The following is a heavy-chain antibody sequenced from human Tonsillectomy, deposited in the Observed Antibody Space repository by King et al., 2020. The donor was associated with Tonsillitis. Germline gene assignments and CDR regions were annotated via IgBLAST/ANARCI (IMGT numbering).Heavy chain of an antibody. CDR3: TRESLGFWFEPLDF. CDR2: IRSKAYGGTT. Sequence: VQLVESGGGLVQPGRSLRLSCTASGFTFGDYTMSWFRQAPGKGLEWVGFIRSKAYGGTTEYAASVKGRFTISRDDSKSIAYLLLNTLKTEDTAVYYCTRESLGFWFEPLDFWGQGTMVTVSS. CDR1: GFTFGDYT. J-gene: IGHJ3*01. V-gene: IGHV3-49*03. D-gene: IGHD3-3*01.